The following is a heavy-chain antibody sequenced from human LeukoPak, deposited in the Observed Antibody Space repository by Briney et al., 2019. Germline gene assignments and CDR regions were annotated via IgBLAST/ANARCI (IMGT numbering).Heavy chain of an antibody. D-gene: IGHD5-18*01. V-gene: IGHV4-4*07. CDR3: ARDFDSYSKSDGFHM. CDR1: GGSISGYH. J-gene: IGHJ3*02. Sequence: SETLSLTCTVSGGSISGYHWSWIRQAAGEGLEWIGRMSSTGSSDYSPSLKSRVSMSVDTSRNQFSLNLSSVTAADTAVYYCARDFDSYSKSDGFHMWGQGKKVTVSS. CDR2: MSSTGSS.